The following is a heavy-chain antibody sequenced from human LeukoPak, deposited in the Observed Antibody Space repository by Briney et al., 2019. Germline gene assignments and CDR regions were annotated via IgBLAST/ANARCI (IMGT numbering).Heavy chain of an antibody. D-gene: IGHD3-22*01. J-gene: IGHJ4*02. CDR3: AKYDSSGYYYFYPGYFDY. Sequence: RGSLRLSCAASGFTFSSYAMSWVRQAPGKGLEWVSAISGSGGSTYYADSVKGRFTISRDNSKNTLYLQMNSLRAEDTAVYYCAKYDSSGYYYFYPGYFDYWGQGTLVTVSS. V-gene: IGHV3-23*01. CDR2: ISGSGGST. CDR1: GFTFSSYA.